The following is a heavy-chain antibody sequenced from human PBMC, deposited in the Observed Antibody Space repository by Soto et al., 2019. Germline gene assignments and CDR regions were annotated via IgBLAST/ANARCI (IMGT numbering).Heavy chain of an antibody. CDR1: GFTFDDYA. V-gene: IGHV3-33*08. Sequence: GGSLRLSCAASGFTFDDYAMHWVRQAPGKGLEWVAVISCDRSSKYYADSVKGRFTISRDNSKNTLYLQMNSLRAEDTAVYYCASDSYCSSTSCYPSDYWGQGTLVTVSS. D-gene: IGHD2-2*01. CDR3: ASDSYCSSTSCYPSDY. CDR2: ISCDRSSK. J-gene: IGHJ4*02.